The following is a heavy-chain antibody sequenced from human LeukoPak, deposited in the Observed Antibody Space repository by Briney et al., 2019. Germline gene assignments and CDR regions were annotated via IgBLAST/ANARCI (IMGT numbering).Heavy chain of an antibody. V-gene: IGHV5-51*01. CDR3: ARQTVATGSYWFDP. CDR2: IYPGDSDT. D-gene: IGHD6-13*01. CDR1: GYSFSNTW. J-gene: IGHJ5*02. Sequence: GESLKISCKGSGYSFSNTWIAWVRQMPGKGLEWMGIIYPGDSDTRYSPSFQGQVTISADKSISTAYLQWSSLKASDTAVYYCARQTVATGSYWFDPWGQGTLVIVSS.